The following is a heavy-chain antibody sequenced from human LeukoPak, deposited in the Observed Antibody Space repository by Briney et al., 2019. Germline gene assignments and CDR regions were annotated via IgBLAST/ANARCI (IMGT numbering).Heavy chain of an antibody. Sequence: PSETLSLTCSVSGDSIISTNSYWGWIRQPPGKGPEWIASIYYSGSTHYNPSLKSRVTISLDTSKNQFSLKLSSVTAADTAVYYCARDRPRRNSWTGIAAAGDDAFDIWGQGTMVTVSS. D-gene: IGHD6-13*01. CDR3: ARDRPRRNSWTGIAAAGDDAFDI. V-gene: IGHV4-39*07. CDR2: IYYSGST. J-gene: IGHJ3*02. CDR1: GDSIISTNSY.